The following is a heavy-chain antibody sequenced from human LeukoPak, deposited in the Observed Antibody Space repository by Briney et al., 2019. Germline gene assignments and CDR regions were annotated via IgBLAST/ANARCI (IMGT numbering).Heavy chain of an antibody. D-gene: IGHD6-13*01. V-gene: IGHV4-39*01. J-gene: IGHJ4*02. Sequence: PSETLSLTCTVSGGSISSSSYYWGWIRQPPGKGLEWIGSIYYSGSTYYNPSLKSRVTISVDTSKNQFSLKLSSVTAADTAVYYVARSTSCNYNFDYGGQGTLVTVS. CDR2: IYYSGST. CDR3: ARSTSCNYNFDY. CDR1: GGSISSSSYY.